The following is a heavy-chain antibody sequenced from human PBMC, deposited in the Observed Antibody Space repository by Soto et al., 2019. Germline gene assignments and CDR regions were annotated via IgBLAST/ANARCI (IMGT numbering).Heavy chain of an antibody. V-gene: IGHV4-59*08. D-gene: IGHD3-3*01. J-gene: IGHJ6*04. Sequence: SETLSLTCTVSGGSISSYYWSWIRQPPGKGLEWIGYIYYSGSTNYNPSLKSRVTISVDTSKNQFSLKLSSVTAADTAVYYCARVTYYDFWSGYFPFLDVWGKGTTVTVSS. CDR2: IYYSGST. CDR1: GGSISSYY. CDR3: ARVTYYDFWSGYFPFLDV.